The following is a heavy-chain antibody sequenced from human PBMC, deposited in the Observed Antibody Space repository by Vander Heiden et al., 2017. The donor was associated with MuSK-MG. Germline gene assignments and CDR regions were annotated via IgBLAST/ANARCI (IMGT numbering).Heavy chain of an antibody. Sequence: QVQLVASGGGVVQPGRSLRLSCAASGFPFSSYGMHWVRQAPGKGREWVAVIWYDGSNKYYADSVKGRVTISRDNSKNTLYLQMNSLRAEDTAVYYCARRGMVRGGGAYYYYGMDVWGQGTTVTVSS. V-gene: IGHV3-33*01. CDR2: IWYDGSNK. D-gene: IGHD3-10*01. CDR3: ARRGMVRGGGAYYYYGMDV. J-gene: IGHJ6*02. CDR1: GFPFSSYG.